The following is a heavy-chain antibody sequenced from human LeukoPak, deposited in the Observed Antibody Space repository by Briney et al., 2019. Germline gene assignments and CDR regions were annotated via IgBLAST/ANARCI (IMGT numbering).Heavy chain of an antibody. CDR1: GFTLSDYY. D-gene: IGHD2-15*01. CDR2: ITSSGSTK. J-gene: IGHJ4*02. V-gene: IGHV3-11*01. Sequence: GGSLRLSCAASGFTLSDYYMSWTRQAPGKGLEWVSYITSSGSTKYYADSVKGRFTISRDNAKNSLYLQMNSLRAEDTAVYYCASRLRVVPPEGYWGQGTRSPSPQ. CDR3: ASRLRVVPPEGY.